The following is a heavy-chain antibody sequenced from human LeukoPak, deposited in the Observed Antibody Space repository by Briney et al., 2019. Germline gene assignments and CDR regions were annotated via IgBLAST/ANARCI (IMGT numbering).Heavy chain of an antibody. V-gene: IGHV4-61*02. D-gene: IGHD1-26*01. Sequence: PSETLSLTCTVSGGSISSGSYYWSWIRQPAGKGLEWIGRIYTSGSTTYNSSLKSRVTISLDTSKNHFPLRLSSVTAADTAVYYCARDREVGATGYYFDYWGQGTLVTVSS. CDR3: ARDREVGATGYYFDY. J-gene: IGHJ4*02. CDR2: IYTSGST. CDR1: GGSISSGSYY.